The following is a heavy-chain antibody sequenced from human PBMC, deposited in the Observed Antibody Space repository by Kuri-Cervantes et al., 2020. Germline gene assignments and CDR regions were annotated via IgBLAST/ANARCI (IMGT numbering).Heavy chain of an antibody. J-gene: IGHJ5*02. CDR3: ARFLAATNWFDP. CDR1: GGSISSYY. CDR2: IYYRGST. V-gene: IGHV4-59*01. Sequence: SGTLSLTCTVSGGSISSYYWSWIRHPPRKGLEWTGYIYYRGSTNYNHSLKSRVTISVDTSKNQITLKLSSVTAADTAVYYCARFLAATNWFDPWGQGTPVTVSS. D-gene: IGHD2-15*01.